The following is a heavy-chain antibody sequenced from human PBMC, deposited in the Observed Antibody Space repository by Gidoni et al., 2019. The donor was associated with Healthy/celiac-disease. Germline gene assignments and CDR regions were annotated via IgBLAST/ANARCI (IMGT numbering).Heavy chain of an antibody. D-gene: IGHD1-7*01. J-gene: IGHJ2*01. CDR2: IYYSGST. CDR1: GGSISSSSYY. Sequence: QLQLQESGPGLVKPSATPSLTCTVSGGSISSSSYYWGWIRQPPGKGLEWIGSIYYSGSTYYNPSLKSRVTISVDTSKNQFSLKLSSVTAADTAVYYCARRTTRLYWYFDLWGRGTLVTVSS. V-gene: IGHV4-39*01. CDR3: ARRTTRLYWYFDL.